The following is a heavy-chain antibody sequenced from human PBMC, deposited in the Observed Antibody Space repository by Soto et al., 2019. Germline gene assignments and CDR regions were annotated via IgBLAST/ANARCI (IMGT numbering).Heavy chain of an antibody. Sequence: SETLSLTCNVSGGSISSSSTYWGWIRQPPEKGLEWIASIYYSGSTYYNPSLRSRVTLSVDTSKNQFSLRLSSVTAADTAVYYCAADTVTLYYYYYGMDVWGQGTTVT. D-gene: IGHD4-17*01. V-gene: IGHV4-39*01. CDR1: GGSISSSSTY. J-gene: IGHJ6*02. CDR3: AADTVTLYYYYYGMDV. CDR2: IYYSGST.